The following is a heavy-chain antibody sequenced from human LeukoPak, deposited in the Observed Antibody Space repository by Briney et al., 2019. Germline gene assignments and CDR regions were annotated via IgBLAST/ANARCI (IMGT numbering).Heavy chain of an antibody. CDR3: ARLRFGLNWFDP. V-gene: IGHV1-18*01. CDR1: GYTFTSYG. J-gene: IGHJ5*02. CDR2: ISAYNGNT. Sequence: ASVKVSRKASGYTFTSYGISWVRQAPGQGLEWMGWISAYNGNTNYAQKLQGRVTMTTDTSTSTAYMELRSLRSDDTAVYYCARLRFGLNWFDPWGQGTLVTVSS. D-gene: IGHD3/OR15-3a*01.